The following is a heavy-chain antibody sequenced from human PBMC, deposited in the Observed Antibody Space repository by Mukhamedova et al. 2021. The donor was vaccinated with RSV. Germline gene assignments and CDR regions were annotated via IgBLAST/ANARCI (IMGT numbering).Heavy chain of an antibody. D-gene: IGHD2-2*01. J-gene: IGHJ4*02. V-gene: IGHV1-2*02. CDR2: INPTSGDT. Sequence: EYMGWINPTSGDTKYAQKFQGRVTMTRDTSISTAYMELRNLRSDDTAMYYCAKDGVGYCRSCGSPGGDYWGQGTQVTVSS. CDR3: AKDGVGYCRSCGSPGGDY.